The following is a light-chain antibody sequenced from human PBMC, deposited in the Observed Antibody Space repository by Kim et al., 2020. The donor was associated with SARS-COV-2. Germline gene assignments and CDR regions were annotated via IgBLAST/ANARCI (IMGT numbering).Light chain of an antibody. Sequence: QSALTQPASVSGSPGQSITISCTGTSSDVGGYNYVSWYQQHPGKAPKLMIYDVSKRPSGVSNRFSGSKSGNTASLTISGLQAEDEADYYCSSYTSSSTLVFGTGTKVHRP. J-gene: IGLJ1*01. CDR1: SSDVGGYNY. V-gene: IGLV2-14*01. CDR3: SSYTSSSTLV. CDR2: DVS.